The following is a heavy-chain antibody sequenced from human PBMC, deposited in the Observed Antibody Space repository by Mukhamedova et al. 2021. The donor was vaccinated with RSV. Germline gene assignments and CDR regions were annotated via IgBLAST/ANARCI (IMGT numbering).Heavy chain of an antibody. D-gene: IGHD2-2*01. Sequence: GQGLEWMGGIIPIFGTANYAQKFQGRVTITADKSTSTAYMELSSLRSEDTAVYYCARERGPGYCSSTSCEGPYYYYYMDVWGKGTTV. CDR2: IIPIFGTA. J-gene: IGHJ6*03. CDR3: ARERGPGYCSSTSCEGPYYYYYMDV. V-gene: IGHV1-69*06.